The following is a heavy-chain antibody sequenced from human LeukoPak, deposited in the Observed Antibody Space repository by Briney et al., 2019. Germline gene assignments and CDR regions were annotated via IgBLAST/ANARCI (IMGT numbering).Heavy chain of an antibody. CDR2: TYYRSKWYY. D-gene: IGHD5-12*01. V-gene: IGHV6-1*01. CDR1: GDSISSNSAA. Sequence: SQTLSLTCAISGDSISSNSAAWNWIRQSPSRGLEWLGRTYYRSKWYYDYAVSVKSRITFNPDTSKNQLSLHLNSLTPEDTAVYYCARDSSGYDTRYYFDYWGQGTLVTVSS. J-gene: IGHJ4*02. CDR3: ARDSSGYDTRYYFDY.